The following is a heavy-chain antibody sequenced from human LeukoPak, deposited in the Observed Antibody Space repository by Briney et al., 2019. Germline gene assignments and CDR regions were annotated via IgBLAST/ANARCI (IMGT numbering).Heavy chain of an antibody. Sequence: GGSLRLSCAASEFTFNNYWMHWVRQAPGKGLVWVSRINSDGSHTDYADSVKGRFTISRDNAKNTLYLQMNSLRAEDTAVYYCARAGIYGGGKSYAFDVWGQGTTVIVSS. J-gene: IGHJ3*01. CDR3: ARAGIYGGGKSYAFDV. D-gene: IGHD4-23*01. V-gene: IGHV3-74*01. CDR1: EFTFNNYW. CDR2: INSDGSHT.